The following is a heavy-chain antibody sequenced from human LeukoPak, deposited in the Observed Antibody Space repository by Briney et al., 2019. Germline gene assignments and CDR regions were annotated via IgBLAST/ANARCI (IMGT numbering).Heavy chain of an antibody. D-gene: IGHD3-22*01. CDR2: ISGSGGST. CDR1: GFTFSSYA. J-gene: IGHJ5*02. V-gene: IGHV3-23*01. CDR3: AKDGDYYDSSGHLPFNWFDP. Sequence: GGSLRLSCAASGFTFSSYAMSWVRQAPGKGLEWVSAISGSGGSTYYADSVKGRFTISRDNSKNTLYLQMNSLRAEDTAVYYCAKDGDYYDSSGHLPFNWFDPWGQGTLVTVSS.